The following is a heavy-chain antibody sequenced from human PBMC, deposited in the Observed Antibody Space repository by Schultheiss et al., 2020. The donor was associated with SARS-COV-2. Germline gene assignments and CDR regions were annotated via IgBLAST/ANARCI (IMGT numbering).Heavy chain of an antibody. CDR3: ARGPARGAYYYYYYMDV. Sequence: GSLRLSCAVYGGSFSGYYWSWIRQPPGKGLEWIGRIYTSGSTNYNPSLKSRVTISVDTSKNQFSLKLSSVTAADTAVYYCARGPARGAYYYYYYMDVWGKGTTVTVSS. J-gene: IGHJ6*03. CDR2: IYTSGST. CDR1: GGSFSGYY. V-gene: IGHV4-34*01. D-gene: IGHD2-2*01.